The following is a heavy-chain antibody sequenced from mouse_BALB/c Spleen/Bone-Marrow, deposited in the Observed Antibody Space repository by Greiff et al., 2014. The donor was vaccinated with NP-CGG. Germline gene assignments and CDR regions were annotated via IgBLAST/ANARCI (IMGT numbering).Heavy chain of an antibody. J-gene: IGHJ1*01. CDR3: ARVTGTDWYFDV. D-gene: IGHD4-1*01. CDR1: GFSLTSYG. V-gene: IGHV2-9*02. Sequence: VMLVESGPGLVAPSQSLSITCTVSGFSLTSYGVHWVRQPPGKGLEWLGVIWAGGSTNYNSALMSRLSISKDNSKSQVFLKMNSLQTDDTAMYYYARVTGTDWYFDVWGAGTTVTVSS. CDR2: IWAGGST.